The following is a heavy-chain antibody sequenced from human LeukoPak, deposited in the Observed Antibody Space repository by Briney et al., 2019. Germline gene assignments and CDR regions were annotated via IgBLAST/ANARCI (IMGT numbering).Heavy chain of an antibody. CDR2: ISSSSYI. CDR3: ARDGAYCGGDCSRAFDI. V-gene: IGHV3-21*01. D-gene: IGHD2-21*02. CDR1: GFTFRSYS. Sequence: GGSLRLSCAASGFTFRSYSMNWVRQAPGKGLEWVSSISSSSYIYYADSVKGRFTISRDNAKNSLYLQMNSLRAEDTAVYYCARDGAYCGGDCSRAFDIWGQGTMVTVSS. J-gene: IGHJ3*02.